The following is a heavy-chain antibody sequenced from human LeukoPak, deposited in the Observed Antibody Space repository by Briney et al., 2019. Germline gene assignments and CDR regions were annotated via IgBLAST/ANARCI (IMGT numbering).Heavy chain of an antibody. Sequence: SETLSLTCTVSGGSISSYYWSWIRQPPGKGLEWIGYIYYSGSTNYNPSLKSRVTISVDTSKNQFSLKLSSVTAADTAVYYCARRESIVGTRGGNWFDPWGQGTLVTVSS. V-gene: IGHV4-59*01. CDR3: ARRESIVGTRGGNWFDP. CDR2: IYYSGST. CDR1: GGSISSYY. J-gene: IGHJ5*02. D-gene: IGHD1-26*01.